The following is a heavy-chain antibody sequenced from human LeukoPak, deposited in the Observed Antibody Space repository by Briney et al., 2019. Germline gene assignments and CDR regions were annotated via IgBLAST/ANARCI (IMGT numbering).Heavy chain of an antibody. D-gene: IGHD3-3*01. Sequence: ASVKVSCKASGYTFTGYYMHWVRQAPEQGLEWMGWINPNSGGTNYAQKFQGRVTMTRDTSISTAYMELSRLRSDDTAVYYCARVRIFGVVKGWFDPWGQGTLVTVSS. J-gene: IGHJ5*02. CDR3: ARVRIFGVVKGWFDP. CDR1: GYTFTGYY. V-gene: IGHV1-2*02. CDR2: INPNSGGT.